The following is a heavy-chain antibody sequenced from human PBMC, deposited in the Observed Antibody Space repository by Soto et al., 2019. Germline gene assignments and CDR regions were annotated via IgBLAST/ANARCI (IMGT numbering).Heavy chain of an antibody. CDR2: TSDDGDIQ. V-gene: IGHV3-30-3*01. J-gene: IGHJ4*02. Sequence: LRLSCAASGFDFRKYAMHWVRQSPGKGPEWVAITSDDGDIQYYADSVKGRFTISRDNSKNTLYLQMTTLRSEDAAVYFCARAVDAAMDPLDYWGQGTLVTVSS. CDR3: ARAVDAAMDPLDY. CDR1: GFDFRKYA. D-gene: IGHD5-18*01.